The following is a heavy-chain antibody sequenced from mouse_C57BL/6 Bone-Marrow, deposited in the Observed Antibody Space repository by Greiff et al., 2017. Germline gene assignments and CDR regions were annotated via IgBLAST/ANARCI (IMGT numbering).Heavy chain of an antibody. Sequence: EVQLQQSGPVLVKPGASVKMSCKASGYTFTDYYMNWVKQSHGKGLEWIGVINPYNGGTSYNQKFKGKATLTVDKSSSTAYMELSSLASEDSAVYYCASNYSNYVDYWGQGTTLTVSS. D-gene: IGHD2-5*01. CDR2: INPYNGGT. CDR1: GYTFTDYY. J-gene: IGHJ2*01. V-gene: IGHV1-19*01. CDR3: ASNYSNYVDY.